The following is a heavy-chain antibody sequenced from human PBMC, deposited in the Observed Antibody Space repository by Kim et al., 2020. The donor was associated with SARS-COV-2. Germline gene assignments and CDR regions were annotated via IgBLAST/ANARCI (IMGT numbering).Heavy chain of an antibody. CDR3: ARALRVLEWGDY. CDR1: GGSFSGYY. D-gene: IGHD3-3*01. J-gene: IGHJ4*02. Sequence: SETLSLTCAVYGGSFSGYYWSWIRQPPGKGLEWIGEINHSGSTNYNPSLKSRVTISVDTSKNQFSLKLSSVTAADTAVYYCARALRVLEWGDYWGQGTLVTVSS. V-gene: IGHV4-34*01. CDR2: INHSGST.